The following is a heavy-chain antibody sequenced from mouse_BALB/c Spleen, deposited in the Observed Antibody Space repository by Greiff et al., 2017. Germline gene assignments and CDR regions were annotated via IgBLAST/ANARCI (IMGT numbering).Heavy chain of an antibody. V-gene: IGHV14-1*02. CDR2: IDPENGNT. D-gene: IGHD2-3*01. CDR1: GFNIKDYY. Sequence: VQLQQSGAELVRPGALVKLSCKASGFNIKDYYMHWVKQRPEQGLEWIGWIDPENGNTIYDPKFQGKASITADTSSNTAYLQLSSLTSEDNAVYYCAGGLLRAMDYWGQGTSVTVAS. CDR3: AGGLLRAMDY. J-gene: IGHJ4*01.